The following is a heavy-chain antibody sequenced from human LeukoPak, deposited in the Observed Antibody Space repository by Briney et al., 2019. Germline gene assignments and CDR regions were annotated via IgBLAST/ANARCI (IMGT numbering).Heavy chain of an antibody. D-gene: IGHD5-18*01. Sequence: ASVKVSCKASGYTFTSYDINWVRQATGQGLEWMGRMNPNSGNTGYAQKLQGRVTMTRNTSISTAYMELSSLRSEDTAVYYCARAAGYSYGHEGGDYWGQGTLVTVSS. CDR2: MNPNSGNT. CDR1: GYTFTSYD. V-gene: IGHV1-8*01. J-gene: IGHJ4*02. CDR3: ARAAGYSYGHEGGDY.